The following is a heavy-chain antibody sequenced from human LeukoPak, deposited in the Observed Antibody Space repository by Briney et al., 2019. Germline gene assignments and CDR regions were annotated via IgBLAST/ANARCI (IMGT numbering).Heavy chain of an antibody. Sequence: SVKVSCKASGGTFSSYAISWVRQAPGQGLEWMGGIIPIFGTANYAQKFQGRVTITADESTSTAYMELSSLRSEDTAVYYCARGTTVAARKQIDYWGQGTLVTVSS. CDR1: GGTFSSYA. CDR2: IIPIFGTA. V-gene: IGHV1-69*01. J-gene: IGHJ4*02. CDR3: ARGTTVAARKQIDY. D-gene: IGHD6-19*01.